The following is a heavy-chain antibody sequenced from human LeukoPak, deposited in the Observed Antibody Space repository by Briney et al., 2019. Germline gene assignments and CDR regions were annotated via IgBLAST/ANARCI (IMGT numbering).Heavy chain of an antibody. CDR1: GYTFTSYG. CDR2: ISAYNGNT. V-gene: IGHV1-18*01. J-gene: IGHJ6*03. D-gene: IGHD3-10*01. CDR3: ARDHYGSGRTYYYYMDV. Sequence: DSVKVSCKASGYTFTSYGISWVRQAPGQGLEWMGWISAYNGNTNYAQKLQGRVTMTTDTSTSTAYMELRSLRSDDTAVYYCARDHYGSGRTYYYYMDVWGKGTTVTVSS.